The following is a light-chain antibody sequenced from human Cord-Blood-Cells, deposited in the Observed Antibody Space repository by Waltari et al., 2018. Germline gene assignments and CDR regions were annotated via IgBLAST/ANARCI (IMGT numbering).Light chain of an antibody. CDR1: SLRRYY. CDR3: NSRDSSGNHWV. CDR2: GKN. Sequence: SSELTQDPAVSVALGQTVRITCQGDSLRRYYASWYQQKPGQAPVLVIYGKNNRPSGIPDRFSGSRSGNTASLTITGAQAEDEADYYCNSRDSSGNHWVFGGGTKRTVL. J-gene: IGLJ3*02. V-gene: IGLV3-19*01.